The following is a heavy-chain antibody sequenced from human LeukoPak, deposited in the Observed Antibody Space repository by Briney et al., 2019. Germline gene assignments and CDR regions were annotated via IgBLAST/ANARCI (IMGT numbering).Heavy chain of an antibody. CDR2: FDPENGET. Sequence: GASVKVSCTVSGYTPTELSMHWVRQAPGKGLEWMGGFDPENGETIYAQKFQGRVTMTEDTSTDTAYMELSSLRSEDTAVYYCATDRKDTAMMGYWGQGTLVTVSS. D-gene: IGHD5-18*01. CDR1: GYTPTELS. V-gene: IGHV1-24*01. J-gene: IGHJ4*02. CDR3: ATDRKDTAMMGY.